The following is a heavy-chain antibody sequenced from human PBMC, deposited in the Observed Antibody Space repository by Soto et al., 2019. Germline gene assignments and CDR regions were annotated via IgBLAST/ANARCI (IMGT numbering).Heavy chain of an antibody. CDR2: IYYSGST. Sequence: SVTLSLTCTVAGCSISSSSYYWGWIRQPPGKGLEWIGSIYYSGSTYYNPSLKSRVTISVDTSKNQFSLKLSSVTAADTAVYYCAICGRYSSSWYPGTGGYYYYGMDVWGQGTTVT. CDR3: AICGRYSSSWYPGTGGYYYYGMDV. CDR1: GCSISSSSYY. J-gene: IGHJ6*02. D-gene: IGHD6-13*01. V-gene: IGHV4-39*01.